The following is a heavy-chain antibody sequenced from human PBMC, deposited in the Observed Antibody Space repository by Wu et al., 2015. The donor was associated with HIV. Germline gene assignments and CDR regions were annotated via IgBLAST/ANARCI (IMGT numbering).Heavy chain of an antibody. CDR3: ASRSKQQPVRPPXFDI. CDR2: IIPIFGTA. CDR1: GGTFSSYA. Sequence: QVQLVQSGAEVKKPGSSVKVSCKASGGTFSSYAISWVRQAPGQGLEWMGGIIPIFGTANYAQKFQGRVTITADESTSTAYMELSSLRSEDTAVYYCASRSKQQPVRPPXFDIWAKDNGHRLF. D-gene: IGHD6-13*01. J-gene: IGHJ3*02. V-gene: IGHV1-69*12.